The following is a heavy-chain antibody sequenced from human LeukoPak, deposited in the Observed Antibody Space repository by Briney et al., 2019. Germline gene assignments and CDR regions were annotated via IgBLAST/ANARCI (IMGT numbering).Heavy chain of an antibody. V-gene: IGHV4-38-2*02. CDR2: MYHSGST. Sequence: PSETLSLTCTVSGYSINSAYYWGWIRQPPGKGLEWIGSMYHSGSTYYNPSLQSRVTISVDTSKNQFSLKLSSVTAADTAVYYCARVSRAAARPMRYYYYMDVWGKGTTVTVSS. D-gene: IGHD6-6*01. CDR3: ARVSRAAARPMRYYYYMDV. J-gene: IGHJ6*03. CDR1: GYSINSAYY.